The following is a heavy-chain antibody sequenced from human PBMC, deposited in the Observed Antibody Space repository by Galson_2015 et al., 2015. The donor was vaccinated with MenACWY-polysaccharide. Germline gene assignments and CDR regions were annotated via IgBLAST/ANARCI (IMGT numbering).Heavy chain of an antibody. CDR1: GFTFSSYD. J-gene: IGHJ4*02. CDR2: ISGGNTI. D-gene: IGHD6-6*01. CDR3: ARTAASLPVDY. Sequence: SLRLSCAASGFTFSSYDMNWVRQAPGKGLEWVSYISGGNTIYYADSVKGRFNISRDNAKNSLYLQMNSLRAEDTANYYCARTAASLPVDYWGQGTLVTGSA. V-gene: IGHV3-48*03.